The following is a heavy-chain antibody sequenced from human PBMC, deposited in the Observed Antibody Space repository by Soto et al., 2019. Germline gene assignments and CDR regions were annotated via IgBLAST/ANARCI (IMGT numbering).Heavy chain of an antibody. CDR1: GYRFTSHW. D-gene: IGHD6-13*01. CDR3: ARSYSSSWLYGMDV. J-gene: IGHJ6*02. CDR2: IYPGDSDT. V-gene: IGHV5-51*01. Sequence: GESLKISCKASGYRFTSHWIGWVRQMPGKGLEWMGVIYPGDSDTRYSPSFQGQVTISVDKSISTAYLQWSSLKASDTAMYYCARSYSSSWLYGMDVWGQGTTVTSP.